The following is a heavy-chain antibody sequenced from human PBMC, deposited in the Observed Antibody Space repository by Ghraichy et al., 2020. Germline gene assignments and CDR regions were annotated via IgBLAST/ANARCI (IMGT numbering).Heavy chain of an antibody. V-gene: IGHV3-48*02. D-gene: IGHD2-21*01. J-gene: IGHJ6*02. CDR2: ITSSSRSI. Sequence: GGSLRLSCVGSGFTFSRYNMNWVRQSPGKGLEWVSYITSSSRSIFYADSVKGRFTISRDNAKNSVSLQMNSLRDEDTAVYYCARASRVVRFYYYDGMDVWGPGTTVTVTS. CDR1: GFTFSRYN. CDR3: ARASRVVRFYYYDGMDV.